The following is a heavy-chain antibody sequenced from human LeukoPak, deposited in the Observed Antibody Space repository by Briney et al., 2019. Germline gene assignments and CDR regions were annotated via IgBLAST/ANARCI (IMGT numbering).Heavy chain of an antibody. V-gene: IGHV3-30*02. CDR2: IQYDGSNE. CDR3: AKDRCSNGVGCYYYYMDV. J-gene: IGHJ6*03. CDR1: RFTFSSYS. Sequence: SGGSLRLSCAASRFTFSSYSMNWVRQAPGKGLEWVAYIQYDGSNEQYADSVKGRFSISRDSSKNILYLQMNSLRAEDTAVYYCAKDRCSNGVGCYYYYMDVWGKGTTVTISS. D-gene: IGHD2-8*01.